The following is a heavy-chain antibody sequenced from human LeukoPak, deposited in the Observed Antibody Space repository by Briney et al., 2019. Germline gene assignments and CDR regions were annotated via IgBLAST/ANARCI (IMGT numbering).Heavy chain of an antibody. CDR2: SSGYNGNT. Sequence: ASAKVSCKASGYTFTSYGISWVRQAPGQGLEWMGWSSGYNGNTIYAQKLQGRVSMTTDTSTSTAYMDLRSLRSDDTAVYYCARDYCNNPTCHTREFDYWGQGTLVTVSS. J-gene: IGHJ4*02. V-gene: IGHV1-18*01. D-gene: IGHD2/OR15-2a*01. CDR3: ARDYCNNPTCHTREFDY. CDR1: GYTFTSYG.